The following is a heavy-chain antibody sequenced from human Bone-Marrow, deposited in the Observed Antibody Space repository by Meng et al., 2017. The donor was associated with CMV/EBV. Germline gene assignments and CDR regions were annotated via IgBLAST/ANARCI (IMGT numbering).Heavy chain of an antibody. J-gene: IGHJ5*02. D-gene: IGHD4-11*01. Sequence: SETLSLTCAVYGGSFSGYYWSWIRQPPGKGLEWIGEINHSGSTNYNPSLKSRVTISVDTSKNQFSLKLSSVTAADTAVYYCARSSNDYSNYGWFDPWGQGTLVTVSS. CDR2: INHSGST. CDR3: ARSSNDYSNYGWFDP. V-gene: IGHV4-34*01. CDR1: GGSFSGYY.